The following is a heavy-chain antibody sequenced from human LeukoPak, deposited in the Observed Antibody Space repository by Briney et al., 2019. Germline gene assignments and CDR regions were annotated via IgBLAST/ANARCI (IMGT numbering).Heavy chain of an antibody. CDR2: TYYRSKWYN. Sequence: SQTLSLTCAISGDTVSSNGAAWNWFRQSPSRGLEWLGRTYYRSKWYNDYAVSVKSRVTINPDTSKNQLSLQLNSVTPDDTAVYYCARAINWGIHDYWGQGTLVTVSS. CDR1: GDTVSSNGAA. V-gene: IGHV6-1*01. D-gene: IGHD3-16*01. CDR3: ARAINWGIHDY. J-gene: IGHJ4*02.